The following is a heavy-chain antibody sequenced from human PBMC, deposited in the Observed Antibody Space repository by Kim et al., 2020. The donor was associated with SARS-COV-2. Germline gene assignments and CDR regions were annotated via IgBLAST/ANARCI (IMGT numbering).Heavy chain of an antibody. J-gene: IGHJ3*02. Sequence: YADTAKGRFTISRDNSKNTLHLQMNSLRVEDTAVYYCARAPHAAAASRFNIWGQGTVATVSS. CDR3: ARAPHAAAASRFNI. V-gene: IGHV3-30*03. D-gene: IGHD6-13*01.